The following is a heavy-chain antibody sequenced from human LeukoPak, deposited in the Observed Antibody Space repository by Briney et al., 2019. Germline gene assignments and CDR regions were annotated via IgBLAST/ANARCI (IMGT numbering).Heavy chain of an antibody. CDR3: ARVDLLTGYYFFDY. Sequence: ASVKVSCKTSGYTFTNYDINWVRQATGQGLEWMGWMNPNNGNTDYAQKLQGRVTMTTDTSTSTAYMELRSLGSDETAVYYCARVDLLTGYYFFDYWGQGTLVTVSS. CDR2: MNPNNGNT. CDR1: GYTFTNYD. V-gene: IGHV1-18*01. J-gene: IGHJ4*02. D-gene: IGHD3-9*01.